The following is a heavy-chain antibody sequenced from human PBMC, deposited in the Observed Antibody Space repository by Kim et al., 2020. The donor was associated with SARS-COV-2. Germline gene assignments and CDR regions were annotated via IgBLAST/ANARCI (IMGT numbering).Heavy chain of an antibody. V-gene: IGHV5-10-1*01. CDR3: ARHLGYIFFPPMDV. J-gene: IGHJ6*02. D-gene: IGHD3-9*01. Sequence: SPSFQGHVTISADKSISTAYLQWSSLKASDTAMYYCARHLGYIFFPPMDVWGQGTTVTVSS.